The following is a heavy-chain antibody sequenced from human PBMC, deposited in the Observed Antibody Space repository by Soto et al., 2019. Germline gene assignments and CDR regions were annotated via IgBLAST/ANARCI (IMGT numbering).Heavy chain of an antibody. Sequence: ASVKVSCKASGYTFTSYAMHWVRQAPGQRLEWMGWINAGNGNTKYSQKFQGRVTITRDTSASTAYMELSSLRSEDTAVYYCARVARYCSGGSCYSGLWFDPWGQGTLVTVSS. J-gene: IGHJ5*02. CDR1: GYTFTSYA. CDR3: ARVARYCSGGSCYSGLWFDP. CDR2: INAGNGNT. V-gene: IGHV1-3*01. D-gene: IGHD2-15*01.